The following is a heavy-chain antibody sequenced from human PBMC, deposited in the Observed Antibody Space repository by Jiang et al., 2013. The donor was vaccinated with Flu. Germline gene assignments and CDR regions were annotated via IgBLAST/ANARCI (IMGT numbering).Heavy chain of an antibody. CDR1: GFTFVNTY. V-gene: IGHV5-51*01. Sequence: GAEVKKPGEPLKISCTVSGFTFVNTYFGWVRQMPGKGLEWIGLTFPGHSDADTKYSPSVQGQVSISADKSINTAYLEWNSLTASDTGMYYCAMNTGSGSYSYYAWDVWGQGTAVIVSS. CDR2: TFPGHSDADT. J-gene: IGHJ6*02. D-gene: IGHD3-10*01. CDR3: AMNTGSGSYSYYAWDV.